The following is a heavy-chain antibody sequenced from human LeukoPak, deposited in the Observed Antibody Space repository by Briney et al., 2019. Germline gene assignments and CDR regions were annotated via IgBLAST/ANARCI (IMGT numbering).Heavy chain of an antibody. J-gene: IGHJ4*02. Sequence: GGSLRLSCAASGFTVSSNYMTWVRQAPGKGLEWVSVIYSGGSTYYADSVKGRFTISRDNSKNTLYLQTNSLRAEDTAVYYCANVAGYSSGWYQTDYWGQGTLVTVSS. V-gene: IGHV3-66*01. CDR1: GFTVSSNY. CDR2: IYSGGST. D-gene: IGHD6-19*01. CDR3: ANVAGYSSGWYQTDY.